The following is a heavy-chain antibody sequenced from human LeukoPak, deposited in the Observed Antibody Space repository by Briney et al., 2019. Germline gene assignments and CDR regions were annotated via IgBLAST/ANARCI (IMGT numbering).Heavy chain of an antibody. J-gene: IGHJ4*02. CDR1: GFTFSSYA. Sequence: GRSLRLSCAASGFTFSSYAMSWVRQAPGKGLEWVSGIIGSGGSTTYADSVKGRFTISRDNSKNTLYLQMNSLRAEDTAVYSCAKSPGIGVAGTPFDYWGQGTLVTVSS. D-gene: IGHD6-19*01. CDR2: IIGSGGST. V-gene: IGHV3-23*01. CDR3: AKSPGIGVAGTPFDY.